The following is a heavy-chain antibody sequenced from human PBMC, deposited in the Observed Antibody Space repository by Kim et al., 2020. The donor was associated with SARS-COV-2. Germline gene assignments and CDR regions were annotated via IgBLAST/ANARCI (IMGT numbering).Heavy chain of an antibody. V-gene: IGHV1-46*01. CDR3: ARGGKVNVEDDEGFDY. D-gene: IGHD1-26*01. Sequence: PKFHDSITMTRDTSTNTVYMALSSLRSEDTAIYYCARGGKVNVEDDEGFDYWGQGTLVTVSS. J-gene: IGHJ4*02.